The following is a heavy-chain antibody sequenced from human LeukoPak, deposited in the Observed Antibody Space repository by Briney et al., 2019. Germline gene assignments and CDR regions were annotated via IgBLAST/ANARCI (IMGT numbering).Heavy chain of an antibody. CDR2: IRNKAYGGTA. CDR3: TREKRYFDWFQADY. D-gene: IGHD3-9*01. Sequence: PGGSLRLSCTASGFTFSEYAMSWFRQAPGKGLEWVGFIRNKAYGGTAEYAASVKGRFTISRDDSKTIAYLQMNSLKTEDTAVYYCTREKRYFDWFQADYWGQGTLVTVSS. V-gene: IGHV3-49*03. J-gene: IGHJ4*02. CDR1: GFTFSEYA.